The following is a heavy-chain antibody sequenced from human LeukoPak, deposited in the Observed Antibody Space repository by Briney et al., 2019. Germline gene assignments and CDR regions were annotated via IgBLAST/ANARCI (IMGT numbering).Heavy chain of an antibody. J-gene: IGHJ4*02. CDR2: ISYDGSNE. D-gene: IGHD3-10*01. Sequence: GRSLRLSCAASGFTFSSYVMHWVRQAPGKGLEWVAIISYDGSNEYYADSVKGRFTISRDNSKNSLYLQMNSLRVEDTAVYYCAKVAKYYYGSETYYFFEHWGQGTPVTASS. V-gene: IGHV3-30*04. CDR1: GFTFSSYV. CDR3: AKVAKYYYGSETYYFFEH.